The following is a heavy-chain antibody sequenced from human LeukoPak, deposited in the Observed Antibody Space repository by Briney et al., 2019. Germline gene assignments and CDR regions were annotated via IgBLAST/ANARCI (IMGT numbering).Heavy chain of an antibody. Sequence: GGSLRLSCAASGFTVSSNFMSWVRQTPEKGLEWVSVIYSDGSTYYADSVKGRFTISRDNSKNTLYLQMNSLRAEDSAVYYCARSGSGWFDSWGQGTLVTVSS. J-gene: IGHJ5*01. CDR1: GFTVSSNF. CDR2: IYSDGST. CDR3: ARSGSGWFDS. V-gene: IGHV3-53*01. D-gene: IGHD6-19*01.